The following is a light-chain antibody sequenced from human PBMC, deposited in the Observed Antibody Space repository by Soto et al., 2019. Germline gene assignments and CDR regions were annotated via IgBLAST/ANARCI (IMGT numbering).Light chain of an antibody. J-gene: IGKJ1*01. CDR3: QKYGSSPRK. CDR1: QSVSSSY. Sequence: EIVFTHSPVTLSLSPVERATLSFRASQSVSSSYLAWYQQKPGQAPRLLIYGASSRATGIPDRFSGSGSGTAFTLTISRLEPEDFAVYYCQKYGSSPRKFGQGTKVDIK. CDR2: GAS. V-gene: IGKV3-20*01.